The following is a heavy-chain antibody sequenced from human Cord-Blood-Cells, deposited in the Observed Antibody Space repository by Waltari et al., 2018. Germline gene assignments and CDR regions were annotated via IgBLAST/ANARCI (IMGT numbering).Heavy chain of an antibody. CDR3: ARFPSTGDRAFDL. J-gene: IGHJ2*01. D-gene: IGHD7-27*01. Sequence: QVQLQESGPGLVKPSETLSLTCTVSGGSISSHYWSWIRQPPGKGLEWIGYIYYSGSNNYNPALKSRVTISVDTSKNQFSLKLSSVTAADTAVYYCARFPSTGDRAFDLWGRGTLVTVSS. V-gene: IGHV4-59*11. CDR1: GGSISSHY. CDR2: IYYSGSN.